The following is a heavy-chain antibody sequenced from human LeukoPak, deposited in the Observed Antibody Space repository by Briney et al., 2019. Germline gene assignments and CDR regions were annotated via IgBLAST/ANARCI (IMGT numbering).Heavy chain of an antibody. CDR3: ARGRSSMAARYFDC. D-gene: IGHD6-6*01. CDR2: ISSSGSTI. J-gene: IGHJ4*02. Sequence: PGGSLRLSCAASGFTFSSYEMNWVRQAPGKGLEWVSYISSSGSTIYYADSVKGRFTISRDNAKNSLYLQMNSLRAEDTAVYYCARGRSSMAARYFDCWGQGTLVTVSS. CDR1: GFTFSSYE. V-gene: IGHV3-48*03.